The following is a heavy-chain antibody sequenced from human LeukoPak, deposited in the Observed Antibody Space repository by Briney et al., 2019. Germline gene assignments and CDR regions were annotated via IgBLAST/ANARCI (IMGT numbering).Heavy chain of an antibody. V-gene: IGHV3-48*04. J-gene: IGHJ3*02. CDR3: ARDGIQLWFFDAFDI. D-gene: IGHD5-18*01. CDR1: GFTFSSYS. Sequence: GGSLRLSCAASGFTFSSYSMNGVREAPGEGLEWVSYISSSTSTIYYADSVKGRFTISRDNAKNSLYLQMNGLRAEDTAVYYCARDGIQLWFFDAFDIWGQGTMVTVSS. CDR2: ISSSTSTI.